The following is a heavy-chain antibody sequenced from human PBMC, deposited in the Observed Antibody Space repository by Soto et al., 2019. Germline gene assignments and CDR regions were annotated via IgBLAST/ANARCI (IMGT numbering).Heavy chain of an antibody. CDR1: GFTFSNYA. CDR2: ITGSGGST. CDR3: VLTSIMCWDHHH. J-gene: IGHJ1*01. Sequence: VQLVGSGGGLVQPGVALRLSCAASGFTFSNYAMAWVRQAPGKGLEWVSTITGSGGSTYYADSVKDRFIISRDNSKNSLHLQINSLRAEETAVYHFVLTSIMCWDHHHWGQ. V-gene: IGHV3-23*04. D-gene: IGHD2-21*01.